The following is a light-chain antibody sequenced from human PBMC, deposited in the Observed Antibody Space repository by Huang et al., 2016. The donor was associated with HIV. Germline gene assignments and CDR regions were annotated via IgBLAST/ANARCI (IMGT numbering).Light chain of an antibody. CDR3: QQSYSTPIT. Sequence: DIQMTQSPSSLSVSVGDRVTITCRASQSISSYLIWYQQKPGKAPKLLIYAASSLQSGVPSRFSGSGSGTDFTLSISSLQPEDFATYYCQQSYSTPITFGQGTRLEIK. CDR1: QSISSY. J-gene: IGKJ5*01. CDR2: AAS. V-gene: IGKV1-39*01.